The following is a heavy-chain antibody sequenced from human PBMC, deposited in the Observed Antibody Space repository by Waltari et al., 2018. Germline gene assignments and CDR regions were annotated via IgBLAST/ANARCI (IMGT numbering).Heavy chain of an antibody. J-gene: IGHJ4*02. CDR1: GFAFSSYH. Sequence: QLVESGGGLVKPGGSLRLSCAASGFAFSSYHMTWVRQAPGKGLEWVSSISSSSTYIYYADSVKGRFTVSRDNAKNALFLQMSSLRVEDTAVYYCASVDSSAFSRSFDYWGLGTLVTVSS. CDR2: ISSSSTYI. D-gene: IGHD3-22*01. CDR3: ASVDSSAFSRSFDY. V-gene: IGHV3-21*02.